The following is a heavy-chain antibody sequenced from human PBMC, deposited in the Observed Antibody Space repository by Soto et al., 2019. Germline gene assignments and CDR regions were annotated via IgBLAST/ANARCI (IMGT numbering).Heavy chain of an antibody. CDR3: AREGYYGAGTEGIFDP. V-gene: IGHV4-34*01. D-gene: IGHD3-10*01. J-gene: IGHJ5*02. CDR1: GGSFSGYS. CDR2: INHSGST. Sequence: QVQLQQWGAGLLKPSETLSLTCAVYGGSFSGYSWSWIRQPPGKGLAWIGEINHSGSTTYNPSLKSRVTISVDTSKNKFSLQLSAVPAADTAVYYGAREGYYGAGTEGIFDPWGQGTLVTVSS.